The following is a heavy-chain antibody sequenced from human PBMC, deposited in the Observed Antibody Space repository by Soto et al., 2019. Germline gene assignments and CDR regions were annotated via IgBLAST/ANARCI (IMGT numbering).Heavy chain of an antibody. J-gene: IGHJ4*02. CDR1: GFTFSSYA. CDR3: ARIGSSWSHLDY. CDR2: ISYDGSNK. Sequence: GGSLRLSCAASGFTFSSYAMHWVRQAPGKGLEWVAVISYDGSNKYYADSVKGRFTISRDNSKNTLYLQMNSLRAEDTAVYYCARIGSSWSHLDYWGQGTLVTVTS. V-gene: IGHV3-30-3*01. D-gene: IGHD6-13*01.